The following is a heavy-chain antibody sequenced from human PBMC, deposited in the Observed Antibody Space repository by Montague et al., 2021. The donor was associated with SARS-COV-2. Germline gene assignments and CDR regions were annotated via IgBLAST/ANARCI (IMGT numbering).Heavy chain of an antibody. D-gene: IGHD3-3*01. Sequence: SETLSLTCTVSGGSIGSSSYYWGWIRQPPGKGLEWIGSIYYSGSTYYNPSLKSRVTISVDTSKNQFSLKLSSVTAADTAVYYCARQRRRITIFGVVIPPVLPWFDPWGQGTLVTVSS. J-gene: IGHJ5*02. CDR3: ARQRRRITIFGVVIPPVLPWFDP. V-gene: IGHV4-39*01. CDR2: IYYSGST. CDR1: GGSIGSSSYY.